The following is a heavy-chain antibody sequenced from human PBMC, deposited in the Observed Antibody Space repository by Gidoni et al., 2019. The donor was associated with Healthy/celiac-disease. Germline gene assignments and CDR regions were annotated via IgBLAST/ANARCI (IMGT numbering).Heavy chain of an antibody. CDR1: GFTFSSYA. J-gene: IGHJ4*02. Sequence: VQLLESGGGLVHPGGSLSLSCADSGFTFSSYAMSWVRQAPGTGLEWVSAMSGSGGRSHSADAVKGRCMISRHTSDSSLYLQTTTQSARDRAAPHCVHLGRPAVGTLPPDYWCQG. CDR2: MSGSGGRS. V-gene: IGHV3-23*01. D-gene: IGHD6-13*01. CDR3: VHLGRPAVGTLPPDY.